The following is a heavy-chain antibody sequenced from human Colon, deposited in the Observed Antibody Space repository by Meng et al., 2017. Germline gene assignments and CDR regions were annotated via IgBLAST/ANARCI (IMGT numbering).Heavy chain of an antibody. CDR2: INHSGST. CDR3: AKGWGYCSSTSCYFLDY. Sequence: QVPLQEGGAGLLKPSETLSLTCAVYGGSFSGYYWSWIRQPPGKGLEWIGEINHSGSTNYNPSLKSRVTISVDTSKNQFSLKLSSVTAADTAVYYCAKGWGYCSSTSCYFLDYWGQGTLVTVSS. D-gene: IGHD2-2*01. CDR1: GGSFSGYY. J-gene: IGHJ4*02. V-gene: IGHV4-34*01.